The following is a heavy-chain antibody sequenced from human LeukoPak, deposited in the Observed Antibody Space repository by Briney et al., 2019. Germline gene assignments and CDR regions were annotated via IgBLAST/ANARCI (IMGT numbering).Heavy chain of an antibody. CDR1: GGTFSSYA. CDR3: ARGPSITMVRGGQWYYYMDV. Sequence: SVKVSCKASGGTFSSYAISWVRQAPGQGLEWMGGIIPIFGTANYAQKFQGRVTITADESTSTAYMELSSLRSEDTAVYYCARGPSITMVRGGQWYYYMDVWGKGTTVTISS. J-gene: IGHJ6*03. V-gene: IGHV1-69*13. CDR2: IIPIFGTA. D-gene: IGHD3-10*01.